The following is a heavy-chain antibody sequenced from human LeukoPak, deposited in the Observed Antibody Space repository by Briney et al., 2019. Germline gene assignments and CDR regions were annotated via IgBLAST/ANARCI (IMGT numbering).Heavy chain of an antibody. V-gene: IGHV3-53*01. CDR2: IYSGGGT. CDR3: ASVAYCGGDCYHYDAFDI. D-gene: IGHD2-21*02. Sequence: GALRLSCAASGFTVSSNYISWVRQAPGKGLEGVSLIYSGGGTYYADSVKGRFTISRDNSKNTLYLQMNSLRAEDTAVYYCASVAYCGGDCYHYDAFDIWGQGTMVTVSS. CDR1: GFTVSSNY. J-gene: IGHJ3*02.